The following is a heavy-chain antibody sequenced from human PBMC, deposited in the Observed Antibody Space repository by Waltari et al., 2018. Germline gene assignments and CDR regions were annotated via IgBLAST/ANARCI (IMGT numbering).Heavy chain of an antibody. V-gene: IGHV3-48*03. CDR1: GFSFSSYE. CDR2: ITSSSSDL. CDR3: ATEWELGAHNALDI. D-gene: IGHD1-26*01. Sequence: EVQLVESGGGLVQPGGSLRLSCLGSGFSFSSYEMNWVRQAPGKGLEWISKITSSSSDLTYANSVKGRFTISRDDAKNSLYLQMNSLSAEDTAVYYCATEWELGAHNALDIWGQGTMVTVSS. J-gene: IGHJ3*02.